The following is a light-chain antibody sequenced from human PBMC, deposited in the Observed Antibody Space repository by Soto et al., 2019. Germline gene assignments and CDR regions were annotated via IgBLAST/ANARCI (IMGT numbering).Light chain of an antibody. Sequence: DIQMTQSPSTLSASIGDRVTITCRASESISSWLAWYQQKPGKAPKLLIYDVSSLESGVPSRFSGSGSGTEFTLTISSLQPDDFATYYCQQYNSYSPTFGQGTKVDI. CDR2: DVS. CDR3: QQYNSYSPT. CDR1: ESISSW. V-gene: IGKV1-5*01. J-gene: IGKJ1*01.